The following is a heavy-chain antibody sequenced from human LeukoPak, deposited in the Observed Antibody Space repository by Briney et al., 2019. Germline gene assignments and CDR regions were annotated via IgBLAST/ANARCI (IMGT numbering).Heavy chain of an antibody. CDR2: ISTYNGNT. V-gene: IGHV1-18*01. J-gene: IGHJ4*02. Sequence: ASVKVSCKVSGYTLTELSMHWVRQAPGKGLEWMGWISTYNGNTEYAQNLQGTVTMTTDTSTSTAYMELRSLRSDDTAVYYCARGTYYDYWGQGTLVTVSS. D-gene: IGHD1-26*01. CDR1: GYTLTELS. CDR3: ARGTYYDY.